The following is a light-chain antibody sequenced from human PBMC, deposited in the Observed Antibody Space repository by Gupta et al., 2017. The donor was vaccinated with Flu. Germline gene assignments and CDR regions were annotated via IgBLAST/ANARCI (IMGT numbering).Light chain of an antibody. J-gene: IGKJ1*01. CDR3: MHSTRWPWT. CDR2: KAS. V-gene: IGKV2-30*01. CDR1: ESLVYSDGDSY. Sequence: DAVMTQPPLPLPVTLGQPASISCRSSESLVYSDGDSYVSWFHQRPGQSPRRLIYKASNRDSGVPDRISGSGSGTDFTLTISRLEAEDVGVYYCMHSTRWPWTFGQGTKVEI.